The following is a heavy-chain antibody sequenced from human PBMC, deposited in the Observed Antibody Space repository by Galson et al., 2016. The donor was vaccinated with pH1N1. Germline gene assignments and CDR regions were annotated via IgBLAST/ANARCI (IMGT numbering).Heavy chain of an antibody. CDR3: ARALDGTGYYYYGMDD. CDR2: IKQDGSEK. CDR1: GFAISSYW. V-gene: IGHV3-7*03. Sequence: SLRLSCAASGFAISSYWISWVRQAPGKGLEWVANIKQDGSEKYYVDSVKGRFTISRDNAKNSLYLQMNSLRAEDMAVYYCARALDGTGYYYYGMDDWGQGTTVTVSS. D-gene: IGHD3-10*01. J-gene: IGHJ6*02.